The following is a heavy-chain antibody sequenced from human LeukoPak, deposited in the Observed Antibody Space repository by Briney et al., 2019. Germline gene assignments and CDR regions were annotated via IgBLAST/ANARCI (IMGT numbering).Heavy chain of an antibody. Sequence: ASVKVSCKASGYTFTGYYMHWVRQAPGQGLEWMGWINPNSGDTNYAQKFQGGVAMTRDTSISTAYMELSRLRSDDTAVYYCARGVTGIYYYYYMDVWGKGTTVTVSS. CDR1: GYTFTGYY. CDR3: ARGVTGIYYYYYMDV. CDR2: INPNSGDT. J-gene: IGHJ6*03. V-gene: IGHV1-2*02. D-gene: IGHD3-10*01.